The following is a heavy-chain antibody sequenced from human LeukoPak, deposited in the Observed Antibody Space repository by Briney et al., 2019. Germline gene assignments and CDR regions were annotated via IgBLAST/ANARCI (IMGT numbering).Heavy chain of an antibody. D-gene: IGHD2-15*01. CDR1: GFTFSSYW. V-gene: IGHV3-74*01. Sequence: GGSLRLSCAASGFTFSSYWMHWVRQAPGRGLVRVSRINSDGSRTTYADSVKGRFTISRDNAKNTLYLQMNSLRAEDTAVYYCAKNGDRGAYCTGGTCYPYFYYYMDVWGKGTTVTI. CDR2: INSDGSRT. CDR3: AKNGDRGAYCTGGTCYPYFYYYMDV. J-gene: IGHJ6*03.